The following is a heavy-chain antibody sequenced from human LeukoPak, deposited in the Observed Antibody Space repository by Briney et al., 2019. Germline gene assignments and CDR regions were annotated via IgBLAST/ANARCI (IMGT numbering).Heavy chain of an antibody. CDR3: SRPLYYYDSSGYSEKDY. CDR1: GFTFSGSS. V-gene: IGHV3-73*01. J-gene: IGHJ4*02. Sequence: GGSLKLSCAASGFTFSGSSVHWVRQASGKGLEWVGRIRNKANNYATAYVASVKGRFTISRDDSKNTTYLQMNSLKTEDTAVYYCSRPLYYYDSSGYSEKDYWGQGTLVTVSS. CDR2: IRNKANNYAT. D-gene: IGHD3-22*01.